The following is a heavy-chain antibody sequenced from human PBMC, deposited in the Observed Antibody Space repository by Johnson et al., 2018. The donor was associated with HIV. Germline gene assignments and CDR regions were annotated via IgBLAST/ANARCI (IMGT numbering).Heavy chain of an antibody. CDR1: GFTFSSYG. CDR3: AKPQWVSSGAFDI. D-gene: IGHD3-3*01. CDR2: ISSDGSNT. V-gene: IGHV3-30*18. J-gene: IGHJ3*02. Sequence: QVQLVESGGGVDQPGRSLRLSCAASGFTFSSYGMHWVRQAPGKGLEWVAFISSDGSNTYFAVSVTGRFSISRDNSKNTLYLQMNSLTAEDTAVYYCAKPQWVSSGAFDIWGQGTMVTVSS.